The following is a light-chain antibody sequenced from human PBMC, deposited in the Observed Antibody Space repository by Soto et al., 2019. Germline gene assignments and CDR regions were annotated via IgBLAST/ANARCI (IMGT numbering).Light chain of an antibody. J-gene: IGKJ5*01. V-gene: IGKV3-11*01. CDR2: DAS. Sequence: EIVLTQSPATLSLSPGYRATLSCLASQSVSRYLAWYQQKPGQAPRLLIYDASYRATGVPARFSGSGSGTDFTLTISRLEPEDFAVYYCQQYHTSPITFGQGTRLEIK. CDR3: QQYHTSPIT. CDR1: QSVSRY.